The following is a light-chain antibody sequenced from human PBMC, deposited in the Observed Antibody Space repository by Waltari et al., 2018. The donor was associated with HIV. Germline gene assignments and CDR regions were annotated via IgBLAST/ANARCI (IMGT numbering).Light chain of an antibody. V-gene: IGLV1-44*01. CDR3: ASWDDSLNGVI. CDR1: SSNIGSTP. Sequence: QSVLTQPPSASGTPGQRVTISCSGSSSNIGSTPVNWYQQLAGSAPTLLIYRSDLRPSGVPDRFSGSKSATSASLAISGLQSEDEATYYCASWDDSLNGVIFGGGTELTVL. CDR2: RSD. J-gene: IGLJ2*01.